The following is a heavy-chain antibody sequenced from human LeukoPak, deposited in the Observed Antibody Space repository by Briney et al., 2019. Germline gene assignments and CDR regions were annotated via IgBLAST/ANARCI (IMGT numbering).Heavy chain of an antibody. CDR3: ATSRTSDY. J-gene: IGHJ4*02. Sequence: QPGESLRLSCAASGFTFSSYWMSWVRQAPGKGLEWVAIIKQDGSEKYYVDSVKGRFTISRDNAETSLYLQMNSLRAADTAVCYCATSRTSDYWGQGTLVTVSS. CDR1: GFTFSSYW. CDR2: IKQDGSEK. V-gene: IGHV3-7*03. D-gene: IGHD1-14*01.